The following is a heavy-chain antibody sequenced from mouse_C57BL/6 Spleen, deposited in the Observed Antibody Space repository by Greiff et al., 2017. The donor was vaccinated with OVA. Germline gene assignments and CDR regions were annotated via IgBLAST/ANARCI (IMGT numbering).Heavy chain of an antibody. CDR2: IDPENGDT. D-gene: IGHD2-4*01. V-gene: IGHV14-4*01. Sequence: EVQRVESGAELVRPGASVKLSCTASGFNIKDDYMHWVKQRPEQGLEWIGWIDPENGDTEYASKFQGKATITADTSSNTAYLQLSSLTSEDTAVYYCTTYDYYYFDYWGQGTTLTVSS. CDR3: TTYDYYYFDY. CDR1: GFNIKDDY. J-gene: IGHJ2*01.